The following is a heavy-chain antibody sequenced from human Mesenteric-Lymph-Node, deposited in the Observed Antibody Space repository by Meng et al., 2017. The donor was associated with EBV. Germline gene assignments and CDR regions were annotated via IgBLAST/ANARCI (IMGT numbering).Heavy chain of an antibody. V-gene: IGHV4-61*01. D-gene: IGHD6-6*01. CDR2: IYYSGST. CDR3: ARKSIADGFDNWFDP. J-gene: IGHJ5*02. CDR1: GGSVSSGNYS. Sequence: QWQLQESGPGLVKPSGTLSLPCTVSGGSVSSGNYSWSWIRQPPGKGLEWNIYYSGSTNYNPSLKSRVTISGDTSKNQFSLKLSSVTAADAAVYYCARKSIADGFDNWFDPWGQGTLVTVSS.